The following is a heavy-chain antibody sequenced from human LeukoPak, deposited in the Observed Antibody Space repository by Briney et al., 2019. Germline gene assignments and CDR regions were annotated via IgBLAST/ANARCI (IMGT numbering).Heavy chain of an antibody. Sequence: GGSLRHSCAASGFTFSSSWMHWVRQAPEKGLVWVSRINSDGSSTSYADSVKGRFTISRDNAKNTLFLQMNSLRAEDTAVYYCARDGLDYYDSSGYFNFDYWGQGTLVTVSS. J-gene: IGHJ4*02. CDR1: GFTFSSSW. CDR2: INSDGSST. V-gene: IGHV3-74*01. D-gene: IGHD3-22*01. CDR3: ARDGLDYYDSSGYFNFDY.